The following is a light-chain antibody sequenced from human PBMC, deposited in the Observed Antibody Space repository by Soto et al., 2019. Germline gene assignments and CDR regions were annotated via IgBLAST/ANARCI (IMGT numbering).Light chain of an antibody. CDR2: AAS. V-gene: IGKV1-8*01. CDR1: QGISSY. J-gene: IGKJ1*01. Sequence: AIRMTQSPSSFSASTGDRVTITCRASQGISSYLAWYQQKPGKAPKLLIYAASTLQSGVPSRFSGSGSVTDFTLTISCLQSEDFATYYCKKYYSYPHTFGQGTKVEIK. CDR3: KKYYSYPHT.